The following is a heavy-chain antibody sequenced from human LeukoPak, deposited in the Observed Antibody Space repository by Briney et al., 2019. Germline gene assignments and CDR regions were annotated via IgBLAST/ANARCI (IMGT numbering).Heavy chain of an antibody. V-gene: IGHV1-69*13. CDR3: AIPNYDILTGPDAPPPFDP. CDR2: IIPIFGTA. J-gene: IGHJ5*02. CDR1: GGTFSSYA. Sequence: ASVKVSCKASGGTFSSYAISWVRQAPGQGLEWMGGIIPIFGTANYAQKFQGRVTITADESTSTAYMELSSLRSEDTAVYYCAIPNYDILTGPDAPPPFDPWGQGTLVTVSS. D-gene: IGHD3-9*01.